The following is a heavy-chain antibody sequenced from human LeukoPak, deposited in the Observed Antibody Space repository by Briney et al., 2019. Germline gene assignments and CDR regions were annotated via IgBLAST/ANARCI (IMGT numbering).Heavy chain of an antibody. CDR2: IIPIFGTA. CDR3: AGQSPGGLIGLDV. D-gene: IGHD2/OR15-2a*01. V-gene: IGHV1-69*05. J-gene: IGHJ6*04. Sequence: SVKVSCKASGGTFSSYAISWVRQAPGQGLEWMGGIIPIFGTANYAQKFQGRVTITTDESTSTAYMELSSLRSEDTAVCYCAGQSPGGLIGLDVWGKGTTVTVSS. CDR1: GGTFSSYA.